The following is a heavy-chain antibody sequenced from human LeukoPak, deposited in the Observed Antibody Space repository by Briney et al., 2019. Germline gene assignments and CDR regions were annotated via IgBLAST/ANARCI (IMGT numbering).Heavy chain of an antibody. CDR3: ARDRSYYGSGSYDY. V-gene: IGHV3-21*01. CDR1: GFTFSSYS. CDR2: ISSSSSYI. Sequence: GGSLRLSCAASGFTFSSYSMNWVRQAPGKGLEWVSSISSSSSYIYYVDSVKGRFTISRDNAKNSLYLQMNSLRAEDTAVYYCARDRSYYGSGSYDYWGQGTLVTVSS. J-gene: IGHJ4*02. D-gene: IGHD3-10*01.